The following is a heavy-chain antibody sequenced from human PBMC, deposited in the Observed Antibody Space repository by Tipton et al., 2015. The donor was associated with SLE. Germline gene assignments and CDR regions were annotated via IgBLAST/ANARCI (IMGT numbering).Heavy chain of an antibody. CDR3: ARTQYTFGGVIAPFDY. CDR2: INHSGST. V-gene: IGHV4-34*01. CDR1: GGSFSGYY. Sequence: LRLSCAVYGGSFSGYYWSWIRQPPGKGLEWIGEINHSGSTNYNPSLKSRVTISVDTSKNQFSLKLSSVTAADTAVYYCARTQYTFGGVIAPFDYWDQGTLVAVSS. D-gene: IGHD3-16*02. J-gene: IGHJ4*02.